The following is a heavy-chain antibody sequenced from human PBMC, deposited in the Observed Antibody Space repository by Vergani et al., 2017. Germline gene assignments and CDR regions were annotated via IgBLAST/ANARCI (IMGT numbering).Heavy chain of an antibody. CDR1: GGSISSSNW. Sequence: QVQLQESGPGLVKPSGTLSLTCAVSGGSISSSNWWSWVRQPPGKGLEWIGSSYYSENKFYNPSLESRVTLSIDTTKNQFSLKLKSVTAADTAVYYCARCFRDEGMIYGGTVENWFDPWGQGTLVTVSS. D-gene: IGHD3-22*01. CDR3: ARCFRDEGMIYGGTVENWFDP. CDR2: SYYSENK. J-gene: IGHJ5*02. V-gene: IGHV4-4*02.